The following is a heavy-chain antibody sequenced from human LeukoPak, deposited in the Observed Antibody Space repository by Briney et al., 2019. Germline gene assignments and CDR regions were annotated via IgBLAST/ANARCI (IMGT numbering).Heavy chain of an antibody. CDR2: ISAYNGNT. V-gene: IGHV1-18*01. D-gene: IGHD3-22*01. CDR1: GYTFTSYG. CDR3: ARVREYYYDSSGYCYNY. J-gene: IGHJ4*02. Sequence: ASVKVSCKASGYTFTSYGISWVRQAPGQGLEWMGWISAYNGNTNYAQKLQGRVTMTTDTSTSTAYMELRSLRSDDTAVYYCARVREYYYDSSGYCYNYWGQGTLVTVSS.